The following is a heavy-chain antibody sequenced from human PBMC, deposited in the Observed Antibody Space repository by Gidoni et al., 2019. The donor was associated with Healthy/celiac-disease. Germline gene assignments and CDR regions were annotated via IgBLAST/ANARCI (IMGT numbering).Heavy chain of an antibody. D-gene: IGHD6-13*01. J-gene: IGHJ6*02. CDR3: ARDQKSSSWDNYDYYGMDV. V-gene: IGHV6-1*01. CDR2: TYYRSKWYN. Sequence: QVQLLQSGPGLVKPSQTLSLTCAISGASVSSHSAAWNWIRQSPSRGLEWLGRTYYRSKWYNDYAVSVKSRITINPDTSKNQFSLQLNSVTPEDTAVYFCARDQKSSSWDNYDYYGMDVWGQGTTVTVSS. CDR1: GASVSSHSAA.